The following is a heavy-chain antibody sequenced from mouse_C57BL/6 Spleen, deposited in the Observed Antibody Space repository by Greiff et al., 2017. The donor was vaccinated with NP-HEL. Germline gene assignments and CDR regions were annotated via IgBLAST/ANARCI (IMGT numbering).Heavy chain of an antibody. Sequence: VQLQQPGAELVKPGASVKFSCKASGYTFTSYWMHWVKQRPGQGLEWIGMIHPNSGSTNYNEKFKSKATLTVDKSSSTAYMQLSSLTSEDSAVYYCARPYGNYDWYFDVWGTGTTVTVSS. CDR1: GYTFTSYW. CDR3: ARPYGNYDWYFDV. CDR2: IHPNSGST. J-gene: IGHJ1*03. V-gene: IGHV1-64*01. D-gene: IGHD2-1*01.